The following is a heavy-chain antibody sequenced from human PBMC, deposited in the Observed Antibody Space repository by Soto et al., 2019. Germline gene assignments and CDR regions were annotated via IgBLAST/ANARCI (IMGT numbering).Heavy chain of an antibody. D-gene: IGHD2-21*02. CDR1: GFTFSSYG. V-gene: IGHV3-30*18. CDR2: ISYDGSNK. Sequence: QVQLGESGGGVVQPGRSLRLSCAASGFTFSSYGMHWVRQAPDKGLEWVAVISYDGSNKYYADSVKGRFTISRDNSKNTLYLQMNSLRAEDTAVYYCAKDLARNVVTALDYWGQGTLVTVSS. J-gene: IGHJ4*02. CDR3: AKDLARNVVTALDY.